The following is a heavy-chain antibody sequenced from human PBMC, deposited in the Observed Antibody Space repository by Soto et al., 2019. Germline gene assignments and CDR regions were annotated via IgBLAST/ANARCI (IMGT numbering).Heavy chain of an antibody. D-gene: IGHD2-21*02. CDR2: IYYSGSA. V-gene: IGHV4-31*03. J-gene: IGHJ6*02. CDR3: ARDAPYTDFPYYYHGMDV. CDR1: GGSISSGGYY. Sequence: ASETLSLTCTVSGGSISSGGYYWSWIRQLPGKGLEWIGYIYYSGSAYYNPSLKSRLTISVDTSENQFSLKLSSVTAADTAVYYCARDAPYTDFPYYYHGMDVWGQGTTVTVSS.